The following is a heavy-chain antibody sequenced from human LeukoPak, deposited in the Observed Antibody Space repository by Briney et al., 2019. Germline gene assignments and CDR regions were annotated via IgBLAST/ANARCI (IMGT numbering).Heavy chain of an antibody. J-gene: IGHJ6*02. CDR3: ARDPPITTDYGLDV. Sequence: GGSLRLSCAASGFTVSHNYMSWVRQAPGKGLQWVSFIYTGGDTYYTDSVKGRFTVSRDDSKNTVYLQMNSLRVEDTAVYYCARDPPITTDYGLDVWGQGTTVTVPS. V-gene: IGHV3-66*02. CDR1: GFTVSHNY. CDR2: IYTGGDT. D-gene: IGHD4-11*01.